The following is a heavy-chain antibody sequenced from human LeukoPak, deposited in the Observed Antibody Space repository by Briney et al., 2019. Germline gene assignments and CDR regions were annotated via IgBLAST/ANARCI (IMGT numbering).Heavy chain of an antibody. V-gene: IGHV1-2*02. CDR2: IDPNNGDT. J-gene: IGHJ3*02. D-gene: IGHD1-14*01. Sequence: ASVKVSCKASAYTFTGYYLHWVRQAPGQGLQWMGWIDPNNGDTEYAQMFQGRVTMTRDRSISTAYMELGRLTSDDTAVYYCARRSRNGLDAFDIWGQGTMVTVSS. CDR3: ARRSRNGLDAFDI. CDR1: AYTFTGYY.